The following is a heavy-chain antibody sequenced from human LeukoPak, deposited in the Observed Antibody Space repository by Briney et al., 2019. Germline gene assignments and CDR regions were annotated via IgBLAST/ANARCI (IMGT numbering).Heavy chain of an antibody. V-gene: IGHV3-53*01. CDR2: IYSGGGT. D-gene: IGHD5/OR15-5a*01. CDR1: GFTVSSNY. Sequence: GGSLRLSCAASGFTVSSNYMSWVRQAPGKGLEWVSVIYSGGGTYYADSVEGRFTISRDNFKDTLSLQMNGLRAEDTAVYFCARGSVNPFDYWGQGTLVTVSS. J-gene: IGHJ4*02. CDR3: ARGSVNPFDY.